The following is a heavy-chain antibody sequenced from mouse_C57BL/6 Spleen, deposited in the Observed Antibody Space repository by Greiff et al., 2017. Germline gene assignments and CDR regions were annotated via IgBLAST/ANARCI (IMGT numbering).Heavy chain of an antibody. CDR3: ARNGAYYAMDY. V-gene: IGHV5-17*01. Sequence: EVKVVESGGGLVKPGGSLKLSCAASGFTFSDYGMHWVRQAPEKGLEWVAYISSGSSTIYYADTVKGRFTISRDNAKNTLFLQMTILRSEDTAMYYCARNGAYYAMDYWGQGTSVTVSS. CDR1: GFTFSDYG. CDR2: ISSGSSTI. J-gene: IGHJ4*01.